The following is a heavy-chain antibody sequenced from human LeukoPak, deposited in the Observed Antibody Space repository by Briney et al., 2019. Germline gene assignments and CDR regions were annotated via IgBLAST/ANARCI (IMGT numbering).Heavy chain of an antibody. CDR2: INHSGST. D-gene: IGHD1-26*01. V-gene: IGHV4-4*02. CDR1: GGSISSSSGNC. CDR3: ARVVRGIVGATSFAFDI. J-gene: IGHJ3*02. Sequence: SETLSLTCAVSGGSISSSSGNCWTWVRQPPGKGLEWIGEINHSGSTNYNPSLKSRVTISVDTSKNQFSLKLSSVTAADTAVYYCARVVRGIVGATSFAFDIWGQGTMVTVSS.